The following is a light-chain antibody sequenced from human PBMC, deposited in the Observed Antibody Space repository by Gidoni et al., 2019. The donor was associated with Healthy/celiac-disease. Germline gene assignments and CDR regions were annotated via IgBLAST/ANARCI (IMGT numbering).Light chain of an antibody. CDR2: AAS. CDR1: QSMSSY. V-gene: IGKV1-39*01. CDR3: QQSYSTPKT. Sequence: DIQMTQSPSSLSASVGDRVTITFRASQSMSSYLNWYQQKPGKAPKLLIYAASSLQSGVPSRFSGSGSGTEFTLTISSLQPEDFATYYCQQSYSTPKTFGQGTKVEIK. J-gene: IGKJ1*01.